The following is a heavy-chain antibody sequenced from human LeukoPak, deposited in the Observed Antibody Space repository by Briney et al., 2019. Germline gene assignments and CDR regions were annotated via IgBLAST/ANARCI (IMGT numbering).Heavy chain of an antibody. D-gene: IGHD1-14*01. CDR1: GFAFGSYT. CDR2: ISSNTRDI. CDR3: AREDELTSVDS. Sequence: GGSLRLSCAASGFAFGSYTMIWVRQAPGKGLEWVSSISSNTRDIYYTDSVKGRFTVSRDNAKKSLYLQMSSLRVEDTAVYYCAREDELTSVDSWGQGTLASVSS. V-gene: IGHV3-21*01. J-gene: IGHJ5*01.